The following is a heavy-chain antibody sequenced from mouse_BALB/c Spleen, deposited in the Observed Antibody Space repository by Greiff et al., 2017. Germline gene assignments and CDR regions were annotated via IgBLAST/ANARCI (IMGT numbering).Heavy chain of an antibody. D-gene: IGHD2-4*01. V-gene: IGHV5-17*02. CDR3: ARFYDYDGYFDY. CDR2: ISSGSSTI. CDR1: GFTFSSFG. J-gene: IGHJ2*01. Sequence: EVQLVESGGGLVQPGGSRKLSCAASGFTFSSFGMHWVRQAPEKGLEWVAYISSGSSTIYYADTVKGRFTISRDNPKNTLFLQMTSLRSEDTAMYYCARFYDYDGYFDYWGQGTTLTVSS.